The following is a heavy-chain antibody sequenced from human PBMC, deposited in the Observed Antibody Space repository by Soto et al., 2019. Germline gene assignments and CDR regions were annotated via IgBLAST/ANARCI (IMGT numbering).Heavy chain of an antibody. CDR3: ARDHTPYSSSWLYY. D-gene: IGHD6-13*01. J-gene: IGHJ4*02. Sequence: QVQLVQSGAEVKKPGSSVTVSCKASGATFSSYAISWVRQAPGQGLEWMGGIIPIFGTANYAQKFQGRVTITADESTSTAYMELSSLRSEDTAVYYCARDHTPYSSSWLYYWGQGTLVTVSS. V-gene: IGHV1-69*01. CDR2: IIPIFGTA. CDR1: GATFSSYA.